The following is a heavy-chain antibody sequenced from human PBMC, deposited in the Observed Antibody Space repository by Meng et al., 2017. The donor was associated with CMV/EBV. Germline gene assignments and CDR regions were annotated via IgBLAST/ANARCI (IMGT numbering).Heavy chain of an antibody. CDR3: RVYSSGWYYFDY. CDR1: GGSVSSGSFY. Sequence: SETLSLTCTVSGGSVSSGSFYWNWIRQPPGKGLEWIGFIYYTGSTNYNPSLKSRVTMSVDTSKNQFSLRLSSVTAADTAVYYCRVYSSGWYYFDYWGQGTLVTVSS. CDR2: IYYTGST. D-gene: IGHD6-19*01. V-gene: IGHV4-61*01. J-gene: IGHJ4*02.